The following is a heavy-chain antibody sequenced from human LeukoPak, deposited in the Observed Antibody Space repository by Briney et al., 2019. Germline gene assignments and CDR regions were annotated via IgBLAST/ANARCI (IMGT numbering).Heavy chain of an antibody. D-gene: IGHD3-10*01. Sequence: PSETLSLTCAVYGGSFSGYYWSWLRQPPGQGLEWIGEINHSGSTNYNPSLKSRVTISVVTSKNQFSLQLSSVTAADTAVYYCARVRRVPSTAMFRGGINDYWGQGTLVTVSS. CDR2: INHSGST. CDR1: GGSFSGYY. CDR3: ARVRRVPSTAMFRGGINDY. J-gene: IGHJ4*02. V-gene: IGHV4-34*01.